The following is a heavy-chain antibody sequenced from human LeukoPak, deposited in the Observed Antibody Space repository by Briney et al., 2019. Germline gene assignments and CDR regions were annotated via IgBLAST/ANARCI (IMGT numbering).Heavy chain of an antibody. CDR1: GYTFTSYY. D-gene: IGHD6-19*01. V-gene: IGHV1-46*01. J-gene: IGHJ3*02. CDR3: ARAHSGWYSGPDGAFDI. Sequence: ASVNVSCKASGYTFTSYYMHWVRQAPGQGLEWMGIINPSGGSTSYAQKFQGRVTMTRDTSTSTVYMELSSLRSEDTAVYYCARAHSGWYSGPDGAFDIWGQGTMVTVSS. CDR2: INPSGGST.